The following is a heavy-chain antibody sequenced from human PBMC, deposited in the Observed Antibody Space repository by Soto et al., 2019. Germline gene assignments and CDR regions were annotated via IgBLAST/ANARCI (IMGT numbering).Heavy chain of an antibody. CDR3: ARGPMTTVTTGYFQH. D-gene: IGHD4-17*01. J-gene: IGHJ1*01. CDR1: GFTFSSYA. Sequence: GGSLRLSCAASGFTFSSYAMHWVRQAPGKGLEYVSAISSNGGSTYYANSVKGRFTISRDNSKNTLYLQMGSLRAEDMAVYYCARGPMTTVTTGYFQHWGQGTLVTVSS. V-gene: IGHV3-64*01. CDR2: ISSNGGST.